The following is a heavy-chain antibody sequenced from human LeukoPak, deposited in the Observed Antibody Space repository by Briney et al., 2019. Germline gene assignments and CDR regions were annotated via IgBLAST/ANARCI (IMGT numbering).Heavy chain of an antibody. CDR2: IYNSGST. D-gene: IGHD5-12*01. Sequence: TSETLSLTCTVSGDSISSYYWSWIRQPPGKGLEWIGYIYNSGSTNYNPSLKSRVTISVDTSKNQFSLKLSSVTAADTAVYYCAREQGGYSGSADYWGQGTLVTVSS. J-gene: IGHJ4*02. CDR3: AREQGGYSGSADY. V-gene: IGHV4-59*01. CDR1: GDSISSYY.